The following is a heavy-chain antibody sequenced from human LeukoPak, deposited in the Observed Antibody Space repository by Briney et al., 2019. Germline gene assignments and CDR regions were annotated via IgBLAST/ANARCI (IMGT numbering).Heavy chain of an antibody. CDR1: GYTFTGYY. V-gene: IGHV1-2*02. Sequence: ASVKVSCKASGYTFTGYYMHWVRQAPGQGLEWMGWINPNSGGTNYAQKVQGRVTMTRDTPISTGYMELSRLRSDDTAVYYCARDLGSGSYYVTDYWGQGTLVTVSS. CDR2: INPNSGGT. CDR3: ARDLGSGSYYVTDY. J-gene: IGHJ4*02. D-gene: IGHD1-26*01.